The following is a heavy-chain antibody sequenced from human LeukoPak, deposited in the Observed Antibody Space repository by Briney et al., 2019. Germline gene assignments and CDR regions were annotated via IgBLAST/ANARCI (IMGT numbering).Heavy chain of an antibody. J-gene: IGHJ4*02. CDR1: GFTFSSYS. V-gene: IGHV3-48*04. Sequence: GGSLRLSCAASGFTFSSYSMNWVRQAPGKGLEWVSYISSNSSTIYYADSVKGRFTISRDNAKNSLYLEMSSLRAEDTAVYYCARPGSTGYSPFDYWGQGTLVTVSS. CDR2: ISSNSSTI. CDR3: ARPGSTGYSPFDY. D-gene: IGHD3-22*01.